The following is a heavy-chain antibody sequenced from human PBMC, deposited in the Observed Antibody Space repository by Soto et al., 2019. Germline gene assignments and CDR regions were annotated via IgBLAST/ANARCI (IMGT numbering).Heavy chain of an antibody. CDR2: IYYSGST. D-gene: IGHD2-2*01. CDR3: AALGYCSSTSCYSFDY. Sequence: SETLSLTCTASGGSFDSSDYYWGWIRQPPGKGLEWIGSIYYSGSTYYNPSLKSRVTISVDTSKNQFSLKLSSVTAADTALYYCAALGYCSSTSCYSFDYWGQGTLVTVSS. CDR1: GGSFDSSDYY. J-gene: IGHJ4*02. V-gene: IGHV4-39*01.